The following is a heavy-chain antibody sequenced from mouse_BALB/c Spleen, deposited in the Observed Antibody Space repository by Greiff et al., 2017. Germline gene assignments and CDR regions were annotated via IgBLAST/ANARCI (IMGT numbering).Heavy chain of an antibody. J-gene: IGHJ2*01. CDR3: ARTGVGCYGY. CDR2: IDTSDSYT. CDR1: GYTFTDYW. D-gene: IGHD1-1*02. V-gene: IGHV1-69*01. Sequence: QVQLQQPGAELVMPGASVKMSCKASGYTFTDYWMHWVKQRPGQGLEWIGAIDTSDSYTSYNQKFTGKATLTVDESSSTAYMQLSSLTSEDSAVYYCARTGVGCYGYWGQGTTLTVSA.